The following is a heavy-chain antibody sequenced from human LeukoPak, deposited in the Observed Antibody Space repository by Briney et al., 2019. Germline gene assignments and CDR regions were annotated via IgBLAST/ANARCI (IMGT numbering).Heavy chain of an antibody. J-gene: IGHJ4*02. CDR2: ISYDGSNK. D-gene: IGHD3-3*01. CDR1: GFTFSSYA. CDR3: ARVSFLEWSHPFDY. V-gene: IGHV3-30-3*01. Sequence: GRSLRLSCAASGFTFSSYAMHWVRQAPGKGLEWVAVISYDGSNKYYADSVKGRFTISRDNSKNTLYLQTNSLRAEDTAVYYCARVSFLEWSHPFDYWGQGTLVTVSS.